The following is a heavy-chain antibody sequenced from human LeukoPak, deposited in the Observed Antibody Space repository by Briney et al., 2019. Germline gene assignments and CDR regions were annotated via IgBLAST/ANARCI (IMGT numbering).Heavy chain of an antibody. CDR2: ITTSDGNT. V-gene: IGHV3-23*01. D-gene: IGHD3-16*01. CDR3: AGGAGWLIDY. Sequence: PGGSLRLSCAASGFTFSSYTMSWVRQAPGKGLEWVSTITTSDGNTYYADSVKGRFTVSRDNSKNTLFLQMNSLRAEDTAVYYCAGGAGWLIDYWGQGTLVTVSS. J-gene: IGHJ4*02. CDR1: GFTFSSYT.